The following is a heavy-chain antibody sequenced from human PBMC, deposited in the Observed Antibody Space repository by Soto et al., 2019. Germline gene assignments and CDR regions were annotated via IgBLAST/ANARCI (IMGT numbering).Heavy chain of an antibody. J-gene: IGHJ4*02. D-gene: IGHD3-3*01. CDR3: ARGVTIFGVGDD. V-gene: IGHV5-10-1*01. Sequence: PGEALKISCEGSGYSFTSYWISWVRQMPVKGLEGMGRIDPSDAYTNYSPSFQGHVTISADKSISTAYLQWSSLKASDTARYYWARGVTIFGVGDDWGQGTLVTVSS. CDR1: GYSFTSYW. CDR2: IDPSDAYT.